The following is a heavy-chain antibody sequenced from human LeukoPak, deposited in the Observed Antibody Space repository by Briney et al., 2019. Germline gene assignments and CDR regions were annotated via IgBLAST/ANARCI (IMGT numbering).Heavy chain of an antibody. D-gene: IGHD3-22*01. J-gene: IGHJ4*02. V-gene: IGHV1-69*05. CDR3: ARQGVQPSYYDSNGTGLYFDY. Sequence: SVKVSCKASGGTFSSYAISWVRQAPGQGLEWMGRIIPIFGTANYAQKFQGRVTITTDESTSTAYMELSSLRSEDTAVYYCARQGVQPSYYDSNGTGLYFDYWGQGTLVTVSS. CDR2: IIPIFGTA. CDR1: GGTFSSYA.